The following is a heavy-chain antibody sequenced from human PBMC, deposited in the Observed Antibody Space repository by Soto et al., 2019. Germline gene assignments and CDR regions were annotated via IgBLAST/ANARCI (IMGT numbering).Heavy chain of an antibody. CDR3: AKDAVAVDGVGLAHA. CDR1: GFTFSSYA. J-gene: IGHJ5*02. D-gene: IGHD1-26*01. V-gene: IGHV3-23*01. Sequence: EVQLLESGGGLVQPGGSLRLSCAASGFTFSSYAMIWIRQVPGKGLEWVSGLYGSGRGIHYADSVKGRFTISRDNSAYAVYRQMNNLGVEDTAVYYCAKDAVAVDGVGLAHAWGRGTAVTVSS. CDR2: LYGSGRGI.